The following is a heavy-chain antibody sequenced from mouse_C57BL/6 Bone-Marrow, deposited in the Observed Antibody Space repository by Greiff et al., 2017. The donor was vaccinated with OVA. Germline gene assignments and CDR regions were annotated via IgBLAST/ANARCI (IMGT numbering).Heavy chain of an antibody. CDR2: IDPETGGP. J-gene: IGHJ4*01. D-gene: IGHD2-5*01. Sequence: VQLQQSGAELVRPGASVTLSCKASGYTFTDYEMHWVKQTPVHGLEWIGAIDPETGGPAYNQKFKGKAILTADKSSSTAYMELRSLTSEDAAAYYCTRGYSNYYAMGYWGQGTSVTVSS. CDR1: GYTFTDYE. CDR3: TRGYSNYYAMGY. V-gene: IGHV1-15*01.